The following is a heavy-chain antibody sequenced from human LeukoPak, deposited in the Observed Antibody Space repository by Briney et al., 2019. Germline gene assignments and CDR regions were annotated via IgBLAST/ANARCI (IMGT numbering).Heavy chain of an antibody. V-gene: IGHV4-39*07. CDR1: GGSISSSSYY. CDR2: IYHSGST. D-gene: IGHD3-9*01. Sequence: SETLSLTCTVSGGSISSSSYYWGWIRQPPGKGLEWIGSIYHSGSTYYNPSLKSRVTISVDTSKNQFSLKLSSVTAADTAVYYCARGSSTIYLTNWGQGTLVTVSS. J-gene: IGHJ4*02. CDR3: ARGSSTIYLTN.